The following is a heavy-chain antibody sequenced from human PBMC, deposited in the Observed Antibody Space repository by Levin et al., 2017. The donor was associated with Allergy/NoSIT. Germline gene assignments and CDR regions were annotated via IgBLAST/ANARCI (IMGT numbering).Heavy chain of an antibody. J-gene: IGHJ4*02. V-gene: IGHV3-30-3*01. CDR3: ASGFGLFDPLDY. CDR1: GFTFSSYA. CDR2: ISYDGSNK. D-gene: IGHD3-22*01. Sequence: GGSLRLSCAASGFTFSSYAMHWVRQAPGKGLEWVAVISYDGSNKYYADSVKGRFTISRDNSKNTLYLQMNSLRAEDTAVYYCASGFGLFDPLDYWGQGTLVTVSS.